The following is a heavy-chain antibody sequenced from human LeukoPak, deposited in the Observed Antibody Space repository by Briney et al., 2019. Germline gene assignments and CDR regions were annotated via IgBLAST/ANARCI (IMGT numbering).Heavy chain of an antibody. Sequence: SETLSLTCTVSGGSISSYYWSWIRQPPGKGLEWIGYIYYSGGTNYNPSLKSRVTISVKTSKNQFSPKLSSVTAADTAVYYCARKGLTGDLLGAFDIWGQGTMVTVSS. CDR1: GGSISSYY. CDR2: IYYSGGT. J-gene: IGHJ3*02. V-gene: IGHV4-59*01. D-gene: IGHD7-27*01. CDR3: ARKGLTGDLLGAFDI.